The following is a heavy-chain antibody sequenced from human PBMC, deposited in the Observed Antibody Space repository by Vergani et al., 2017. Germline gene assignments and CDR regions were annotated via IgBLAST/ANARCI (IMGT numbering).Heavy chain of an antibody. CDR3: SRLSGIAAAGVGAFDI. Sequence: VQLVESGGGLVKPGGSLRLSCAASGFTFSSYSMNWVRQAPGKGLEWVSSISSSSSYIYYAASVKVRFTISRDKAKNSLYLQMNILRAEDTAVYYCSRLSGIAAAGVGAFDIWGQGTMVTVSS. CDR2: ISSSSSYI. V-gene: IGHV3-21*01. J-gene: IGHJ3*02. CDR1: GFTFSSYS. D-gene: IGHD6-13*01.